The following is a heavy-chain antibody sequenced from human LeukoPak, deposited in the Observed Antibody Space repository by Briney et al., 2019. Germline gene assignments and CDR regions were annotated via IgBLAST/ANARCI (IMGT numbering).Heavy chain of an antibody. Sequence: ASVKVSCKASGYTFTSYDINWVRQATGQGLEWMGWMNPNSGNTGYAQKFQGRVTMTRNTSISTACMELSSLRSEDTAVYYCASCSGGSCYTPDYWGQGTLVTVSS. CDR1: GYTFTSYD. CDR3: ASCSGGSCYTPDY. V-gene: IGHV1-8*01. CDR2: MNPNSGNT. D-gene: IGHD2-15*01. J-gene: IGHJ4*02.